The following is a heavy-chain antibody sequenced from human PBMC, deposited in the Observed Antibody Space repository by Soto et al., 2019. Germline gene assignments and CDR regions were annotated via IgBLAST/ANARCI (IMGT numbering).Heavy chain of an antibody. J-gene: IGHJ4*02. V-gene: IGHV1-18*01. Sequence: QVQLVQSGAEVKKPGASVKVSCKASGYTFTSYGISWVRQAPGQGLEWMGWISAYNGNTNHAQKLKGRVTMTTDTSTSTAYMELRSLRSDDTAVYYCARDPPSGEDSSGYYYDYWGQGTLVTVSS. CDR1: GYTFTSYG. CDR3: ARDPPSGEDSSGYYYDY. D-gene: IGHD3-22*01. CDR2: ISAYNGNT.